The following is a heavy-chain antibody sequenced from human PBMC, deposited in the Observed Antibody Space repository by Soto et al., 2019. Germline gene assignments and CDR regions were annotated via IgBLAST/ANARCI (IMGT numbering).Heavy chain of an antibody. V-gene: IGHV1-46*01. CDR1: GYTFTSYH. CDR3: ARRRPENHYYDSSGFDY. Sequence: ASVKVSCKASGYTFTSYHMHWVRQAPGQGLEWMGIINPSGGSTSYAQKFQGRVTITADESTSTAYMELSSLRSEDTAVYYCARRRPENHYYDSSGFDYWGQGTLVTV. D-gene: IGHD3-22*01. J-gene: IGHJ4*02. CDR2: INPSGGST.